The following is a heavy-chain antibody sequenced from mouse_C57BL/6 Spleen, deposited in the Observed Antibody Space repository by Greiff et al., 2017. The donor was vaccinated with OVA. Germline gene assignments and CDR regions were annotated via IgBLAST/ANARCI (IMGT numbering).Heavy chain of an antibody. CDR3: AIHDGSSGAMDY. V-gene: IGHV5-9*01. CDR1: GFTFSSYT. D-gene: IGHD1-1*01. J-gene: IGHJ4*01. Sequence: DVKLVESGGGLVKPGGSLKLSCAASGFTFSSYTMSWVRQTPEKRLEWVATISGGGGNTYYPDSVKGRFTISRDNAKNTLYLQMSCLRSEDTALYYCAIHDGSSGAMDYWGQGTSVTVSS. CDR2: ISGGGGNT.